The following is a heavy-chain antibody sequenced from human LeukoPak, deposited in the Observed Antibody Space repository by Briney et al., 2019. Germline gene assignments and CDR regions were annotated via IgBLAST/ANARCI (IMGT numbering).Heavy chain of an antibody. CDR2: IDPSDSYT. Sequence: PGGSLRLSCKGSGYSFTSYWISWVRQMPGKGLEWMGRIDPSDSYTNYSPSFQGHVTISVDKSISTAYLQWSSLKASDTAMYYCARRLQRHFDYWGQGTLVTVSS. CDR3: ARRLQRHFDY. V-gene: IGHV5-10-1*01. J-gene: IGHJ4*02. CDR1: GYSFTSYW. D-gene: IGHD2-15*01.